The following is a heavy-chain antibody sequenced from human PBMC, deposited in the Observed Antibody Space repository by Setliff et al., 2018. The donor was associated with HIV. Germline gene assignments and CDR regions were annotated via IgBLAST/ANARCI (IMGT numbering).Heavy chain of an antibody. J-gene: IGHJ4*02. CDR2: IYTSGSS. CDR3: AAATTLDY. V-gene: IGHV4-61*09. CDR1: GGSISSGSYY. Sequence: KPSETLSLTCSVAGGSISSGSYYWSWIRQPAGKGLEWIGNIYTSGSSTYNPSLKSRVTISRDTSKNQFSLKQSSVTAADTAVYYCAAATTLDYWGQGTLVTVSS. D-gene: IGHD1-26*01.